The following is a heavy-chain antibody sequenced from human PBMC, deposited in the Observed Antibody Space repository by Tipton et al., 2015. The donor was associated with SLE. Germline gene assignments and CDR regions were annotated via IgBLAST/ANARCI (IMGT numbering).Heavy chain of an antibody. CDR1: GGSFSGYY. CDR3: ARAGILTCYYPYFDY. D-gene: IGHD3-9*01. Sequence: TLSLTCAVYGGSFSGYYWSWIRQPPGKGLEWIGEINHSGSTNYNPSLKSRVTISVDTSKNQFSLKLSSVTAADTAVYYCARAGILTCYYPYFDYWGQGTLVTVSS. V-gene: IGHV4-34*01. CDR2: INHSGST. J-gene: IGHJ4*02.